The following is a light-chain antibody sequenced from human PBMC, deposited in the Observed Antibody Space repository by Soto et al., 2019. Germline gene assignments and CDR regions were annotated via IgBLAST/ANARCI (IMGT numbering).Light chain of an antibody. CDR2: DAS. J-gene: IGKJ1*01. Sequence: IQLTQSPSSLSASVGDRVTITCRASQSISSWLAWYQQKPGKAPKLLIYDASSLESGVPSRFSGSGSGTEFTLTITSLQPEDFATYYCQQYDMFGPGTKVDI. CDR1: QSISSW. CDR3: QQYDM. V-gene: IGKV1-5*01.